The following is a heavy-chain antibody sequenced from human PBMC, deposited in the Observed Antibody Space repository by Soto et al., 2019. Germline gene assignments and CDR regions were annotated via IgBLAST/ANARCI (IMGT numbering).Heavy chain of an antibody. CDR3: ARLSSHTAVHDY. CDR2: IYPGDSDT. Sequence: LGESLKISCQGSGYNFANYWIAWVRQMPGKGLEWMGVIYPGDSDTRYSPSFQGQVTISADKSISTAYLQWSSLKASDTAMYYCARLSSHTAVHDYWGQGTLVTVSS. CDR1: GYNFANYW. V-gene: IGHV5-51*01. J-gene: IGHJ4*02. D-gene: IGHD6-19*01.